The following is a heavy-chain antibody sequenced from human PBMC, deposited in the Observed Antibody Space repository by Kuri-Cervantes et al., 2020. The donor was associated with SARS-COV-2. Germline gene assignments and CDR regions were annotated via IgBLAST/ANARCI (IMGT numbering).Heavy chain of an antibody. CDR3: ARESAVISLDY. Sequence: GESLKISCAASGFTFSSYSMNWVRQAPGEGLDWDSSICSSSSYKYYADSVNGRFTISRDNSKNSLSLQMNSLRAEDTTVYYCARESAVISLDYWGQGTLVTVSS. J-gene: IGHJ4*02. V-gene: IGHV3-21*01. D-gene: IGHD2/OR15-2a*01. CDR2: ICSSSSYK. CDR1: GFTFSSYS.